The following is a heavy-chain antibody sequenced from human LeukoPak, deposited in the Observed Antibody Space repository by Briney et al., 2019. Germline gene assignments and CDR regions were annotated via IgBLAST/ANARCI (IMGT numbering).Heavy chain of an antibody. CDR1: GGSISSSSYY. CDR3: ARDCRRLSSNCFKDY. J-gene: IGHJ4*02. D-gene: IGHD6-13*01. V-gene: IGHV4-39*07. Sequence: PSETLSLTCTVSGGSISSSSYYWGWIRQPPGKGLEWIGSIYYSGSTYYNPSLKSRVTISVDTSKNQFSLKLSSVTAADTAVYYCARDCRRLSSNCFKDYWGQGTLVTVSS. CDR2: IYYSGST.